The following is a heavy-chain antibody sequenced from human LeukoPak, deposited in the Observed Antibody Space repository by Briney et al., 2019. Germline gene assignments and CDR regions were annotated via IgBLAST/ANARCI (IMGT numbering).Heavy chain of an antibody. Sequence: SETLSLTCTVSGGSISSSTYYWGWIRQPPGKGLEWIGNIYYSGSTYYNPSLKSRVTISVDTSKNQFSLKLKSVTAADTAVYYCARGRTWSYYYDSSGYYHRDAFDIWGQGTMVTVSS. CDR2: IYYSGST. CDR1: GGSISSSTYY. D-gene: IGHD3-22*01. J-gene: IGHJ3*02. CDR3: ARGRTWSYYYDSSGYYHRDAFDI. V-gene: IGHV4-39*07.